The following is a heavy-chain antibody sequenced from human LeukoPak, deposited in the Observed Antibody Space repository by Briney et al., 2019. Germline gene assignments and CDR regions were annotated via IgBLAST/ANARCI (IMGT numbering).Heavy chain of an antibody. J-gene: IGHJ4*02. CDR3: AKVAGGDSSGYYLDY. Sequence: PGGSLRVSCAASGFTFSSYAMSWVRQAPGKGLEWVSAISGSGGSTYYADSVKGRFTISRDNSKNTLYLQMNSLRAEDTAVYYCAKVAGGDSSGYYLDYWGQGTLVTVSS. CDR1: GFTFSSYA. V-gene: IGHV3-23*01. D-gene: IGHD3-22*01. CDR2: ISGSGGST.